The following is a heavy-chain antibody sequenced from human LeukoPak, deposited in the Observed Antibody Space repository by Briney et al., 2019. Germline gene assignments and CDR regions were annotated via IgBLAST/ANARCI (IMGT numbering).Heavy chain of an antibody. CDR1: GFTFSSYG. J-gene: IGHJ4*02. CDR3: AGGPGDYYDILTGFDY. V-gene: IGHV3-30*02. D-gene: IGHD3-9*01. Sequence: GGSLRLSCAASGFTFSSYGMHWVRQAPGKGLEWVAFIRYDGSNKYYADSVKGRFTISRDNSKNTLYLQMSSLRAEDTAVYYCAGGPGDYYDILTGFDYWGQGTLVTVSS. CDR2: IRYDGSNK.